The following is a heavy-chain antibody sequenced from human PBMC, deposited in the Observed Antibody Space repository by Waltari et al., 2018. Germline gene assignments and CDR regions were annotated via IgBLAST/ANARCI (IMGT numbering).Heavy chain of an antibody. D-gene: IGHD1-26*01. CDR3: ARGIGGSYSLQNPFDI. CDR2: IVPMFGTP. V-gene: IGHV1-69*01. Sequence: QVQLVQSGAEVKKPGSSVRFSCQASGGPCRWYSVTWMRQAPGQGLGWMGGIVPMFGTPTYAQDFQDRISMTAGEATSTVHMELNSLKSEDTALYFCARGIGGSYSLQNPFDIWGQGTLVTVTS. J-gene: IGHJ3*02. CDR1: GGPCRWYS.